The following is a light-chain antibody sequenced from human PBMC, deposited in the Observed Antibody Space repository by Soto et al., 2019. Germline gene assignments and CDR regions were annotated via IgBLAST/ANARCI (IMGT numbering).Light chain of an antibody. Sequence: DIQMTQSPSSLSASVGDRVTITCRASQSISSYLNWYQQKPGKAPKLLIYAASSLQSGVPSRFSGSGSGTDFTLTISRLEPEDFAVYFCQQYAGPPTTFGQGTRLEIK. J-gene: IGKJ5*01. V-gene: IGKV1-39*01. CDR1: QSISSY. CDR3: QQYAGPPTT. CDR2: AAS.